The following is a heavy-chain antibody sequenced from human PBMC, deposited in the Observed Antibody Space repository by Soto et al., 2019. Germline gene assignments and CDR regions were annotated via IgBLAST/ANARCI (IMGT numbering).Heavy chain of an antibody. D-gene: IGHD1-26*01. CDR2: VSYDGRNE. CDR3: AGDLGGEGNTKGCDC. CDR1: GFTISNYA. Sequence: QVQLVESGGGVVQPGRSLRLSCAASGFTISNYAMHWVRQAPGKGLEWVAVVSYDGRNEYYADSVKGLFTISRDRSQNTLSLQMSSLSPDDTAVYYGAGDLGGEGNTKGCDCRGQGTLVTVSS. V-gene: IGHV3-30*04. J-gene: IGHJ4*02.